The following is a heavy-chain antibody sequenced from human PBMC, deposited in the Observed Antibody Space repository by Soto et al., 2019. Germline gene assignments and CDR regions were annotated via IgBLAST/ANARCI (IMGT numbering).Heavy chain of an antibody. CDR2: ISSSSSYI. V-gene: IGHV3-21*01. J-gene: IGHJ6*02. CDR1: GFTFSSYS. CDR3: ASSADTAMVIVNYYYGMDV. D-gene: IGHD5-18*01. Sequence: PGGSLRLSCAASGFTFSSYSMNWVRQAPGKGLEWVSSISSSSSYIYYADSVKGRFTISRDNAKNSLYLQMNSLRAEDMAVYYCASSADTAMVIVNYYYGMDVWGQGTTVTVSS.